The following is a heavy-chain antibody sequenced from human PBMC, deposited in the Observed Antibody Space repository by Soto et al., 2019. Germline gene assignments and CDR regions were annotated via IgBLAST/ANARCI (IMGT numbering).Heavy chain of an antibody. CDR2: IIGHNGRT. D-gene: IGHD6-19*01. V-gene: IGHV3-23*01. CDR3: TKGAWLDDF. CDR1: GFIFDTFD. J-gene: IGHJ4*02. Sequence: EVQLLGSGGGLLQPGGSLRLSCAASGFIFDTFDMSWVRQAPGKGLEWVSAIIGHNGRTYYADSVTGRFTISKDNSNKTLYLQMNSLRVEDTAIYYCTKGAWLDDFCGQGVLVTVSS.